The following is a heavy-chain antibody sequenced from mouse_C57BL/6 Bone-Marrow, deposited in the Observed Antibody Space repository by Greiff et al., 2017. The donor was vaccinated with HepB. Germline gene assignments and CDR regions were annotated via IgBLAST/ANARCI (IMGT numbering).Heavy chain of an antibody. Sequence: VQRVESGAELARPGASVKLSCKASGYTFTSYGISWVKQRTGQGLEWIGEIYPRNGNTYYNEKFEGKATLTADKSSSTAYMELRSLTSEDSAVYFCARNYGSRGGDYAMDYWGQGTSVTVSS. CDR3: ARNYGSRGGDYAMDY. CDR2: IYPRNGNT. D-gene: IGHD1-1*01. J-gene: IGHJ4*01. CDR1: GYTFTSYG. V-gene: IGHV1-81*01.